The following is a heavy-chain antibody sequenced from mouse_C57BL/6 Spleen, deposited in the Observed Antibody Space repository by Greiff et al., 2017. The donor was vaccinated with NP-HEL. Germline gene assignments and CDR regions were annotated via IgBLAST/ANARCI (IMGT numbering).Heavy chain of an antibody. V-gene: IGHV5-4*01. Sequence: EVQVVESGGGLVKPGGSLKLSCAASGFTFSSYAMSWVRQTPEKRLEWVATISDGGSYTYYPDNVKGRFTISRDNAKNNLYLQMSHLKSEDTAMYYCARDDIYYDYDYWGQGTTLTVSS. CDR2: ISDGGSYT. D-gene: IGHD2-4*01. J-gene: IGHJ2*01. CDR3: ARDDIYYDYDY. CDR1: GFTFSSYA.